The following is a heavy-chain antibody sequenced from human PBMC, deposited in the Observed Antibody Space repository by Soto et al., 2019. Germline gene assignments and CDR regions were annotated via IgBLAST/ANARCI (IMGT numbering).Heavy chain of an antibody. CDR1: GGSFSGYY. D-gene: IGHD3-16*01. V-gene: IGHV4-34*01. CDR3: ARGITPSPGGEMDV. Sequence: PSETLSLTCAVYGGSFSGYYWSWIRQPPGKGLEWIGEINHSGSTNYNPSLKSRVTISVDTSKNQFSLKPSSVAAADTAVYYCARGITPSPGGEMDVWGQGTTVTVSS. J-gene: IGHJ6*02. CDR2: INHSGST.